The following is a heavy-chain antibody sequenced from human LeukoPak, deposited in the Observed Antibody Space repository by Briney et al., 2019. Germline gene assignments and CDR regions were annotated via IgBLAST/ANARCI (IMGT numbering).Heavy chain of an antibody. CDR3: ARTGGGSGWNRYYFDT. CDR2: LTDGGTKA. D-gene: IGHD6-19*01. CDR1: GFKFCNFH. V-gene: IGHV3-23*01. J-gene: IGHJ4*02. Sequence: GGPLRLSCTASGFKFCNFHMICAPQAPGKARECVLNLTDGGTKARYADSVKGRFYISRDAFKTTVYLQITTLGAEDTCLYDCARTGGGSGWNRYYFDTWGQGTLVTVSS.